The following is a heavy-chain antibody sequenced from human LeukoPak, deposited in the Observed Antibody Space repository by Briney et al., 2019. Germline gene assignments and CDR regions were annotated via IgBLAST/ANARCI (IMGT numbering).Heavy chain of an antibody. D-gene: IGHD3-16*01. CDR1: GFTFDDYT. V-gene: IGHV3-9*03. CDR3: ATLLGDGTYFGY. CDR2: ISWNGGSI. Sequence: GGSLRLSCAASGFTFDDYTMHWVRQAPGKGLEWVSGISWNGGSIGYADSVKGRFTISRDNTKNSLYLQMNSLRTEDMALYYCATLLGDGTYFGYWGQGTLVTVSS. J-gene: IGHJ4*02.